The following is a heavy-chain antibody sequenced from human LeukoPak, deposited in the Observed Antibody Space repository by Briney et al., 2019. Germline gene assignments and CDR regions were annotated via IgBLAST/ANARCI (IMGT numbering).Heavy chain of an antibody. V-gene: IGHV4-59*01. D-gene: IGHD4-17*01. CDR1: GGSISSYY. CDR2: IYYSGST. CDR3: ARVGYGDYENWFDP. Sequence: PSETLSLTCTVSGGSISSYYWSWIRQPPGKGLEWIGYIYYSGSTNYNPSLKSRVTISVDTSKNQFSLKLSSVTAADTAVYYCARVGYGDYENWFDPWGQGTLVTVSS. J-gene: IGHJ5*02.